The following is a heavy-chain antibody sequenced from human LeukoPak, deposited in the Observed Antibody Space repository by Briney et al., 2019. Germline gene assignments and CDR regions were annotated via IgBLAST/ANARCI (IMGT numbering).Heavy chain of an antibody. CDR1: GGSISSSSYY. CDR3: SRDYGDYYFDY. CDR2: IYYSGST. Sequence: SETLSLTCTVSGGSISSSSYYWGWLRQPPGKGLEWIGNIYYSGSTHYNPSLKSRVTISVDTSRNQFSLKLGSVTAADTAVYYCSRDYGDYYFDYWGQGTLVTVSS. D-gene: IGHD4-17*01. J-gene: IGHJ4*02. V-gene: IGHV4-39*01.